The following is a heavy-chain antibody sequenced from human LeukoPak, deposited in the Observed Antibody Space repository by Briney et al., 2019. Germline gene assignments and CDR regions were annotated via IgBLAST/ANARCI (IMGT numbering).Heavy chain of an antibody. V-gene: IGHV3-30*02. CDR1: GFTFSSYG. Sequence: PGGSLRLSCAASGFTFSSYGMHWVRQAPGKGLEWVAFIRYDGSNKYYADSVKGRFTISRDNAKNLLYLQMKSLRAEDSAVYYCARDVFSWNAFEIWGQGAMVTVSS. D-gene: IGHD2/OR15-2a*01. CDR2: IRYDGSNK. CDR3: ARDVFSWNAFEI. J-gene: IGHJ3*02.